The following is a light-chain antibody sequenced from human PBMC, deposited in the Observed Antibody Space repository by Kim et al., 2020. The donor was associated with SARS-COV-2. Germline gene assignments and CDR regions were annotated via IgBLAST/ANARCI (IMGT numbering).Light chain of an antibody. Sequence: EIVLTQSPGTLSLSPGERATLSCRASQSVTSNFLAWYQQKPGQAPRLIIYGASTRATGIPDRFSGSGSGTDFILTISRLEPEDFAVYYCQLYGSTPMYTFGQGTKLEI. CDR2: GAS. J-gene: IGKJ2*01. CDR3: QLYGSTPMYT. CDR1: QSVTSNF. V-gene: IGKV3-20*01.